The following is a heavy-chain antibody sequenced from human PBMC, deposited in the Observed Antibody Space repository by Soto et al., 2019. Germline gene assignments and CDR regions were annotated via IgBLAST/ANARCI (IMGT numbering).Heavy chain of an antibody. CDR3: ARGGYYDSSGSRDYHYYGMDV. J-gene: IGHJ6*02. V-gene: IGHV1-18*01. CDR2: ISPYNGDT. Sequence: ASVKVSCKASGYTFSSYAISWVRQAPGQGLEWLGWISPYNGDTKYAQKLQGRVFMTTDTPTKTAHLDLRSLRSDDTAVYYCARGGYYDSSGSRDYHYYGMDVWGQGTTVTVSS. D-gene: IGHD3-22*01. CDR1: GYTFSSYA.